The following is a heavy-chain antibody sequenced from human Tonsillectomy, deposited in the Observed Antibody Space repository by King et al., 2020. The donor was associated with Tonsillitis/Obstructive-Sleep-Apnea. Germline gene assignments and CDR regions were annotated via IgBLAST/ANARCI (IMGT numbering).Heavy chain of an antibody. Sequence: VQLVEFGGGLVLPGGSLRLSCAASGFNFSGYWMTWVRQHPGKGLEWVANIKQDGSEKNYVDSVKGRFTISRDNARNSLYLQMNSLRVEDTGVYYCVSNLDVWGKVAAVTCSS. D-gene: IGHD1-20*01. V-gene: IGHV3-7*02. CDR2: IKQDGSEK. J-gene: IGHJ6*04. CDR3: VSNLDV. CDR1: GFNFSGYW.